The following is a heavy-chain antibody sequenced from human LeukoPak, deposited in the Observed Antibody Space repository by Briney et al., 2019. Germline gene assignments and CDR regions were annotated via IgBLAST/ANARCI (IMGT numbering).Heavy chain of an antibody. Sequence: SETLSLTCTVSGGSISSHYWSWIRQPPGKGLEWIGYIYYSGSTNYNPSLKSRVTISVDTSKNQFSLKLSSVIAADTAVYYCARTNYYDSSGYRYYYYYYYMDVWGKGTTVTVSS. D-gene: IGHD3-22*01. CDR3: ARTNYYDSSGYRYYYYYYYMDV. J-gene: IGHJ6*03. V-gene: IGHV4-59*11. CDR2: IYYSGST. CDR1: GGSISSHY.